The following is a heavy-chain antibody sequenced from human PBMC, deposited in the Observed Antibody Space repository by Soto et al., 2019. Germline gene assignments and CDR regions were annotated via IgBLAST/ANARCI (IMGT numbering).Heavy chain of an antibody. J-gene: IGHJ6*02. CDR2: INPSGGST. CDR3: ARELDPNTGPPDRNYYYYYGMDV. D-gene: IGHD3-22*01. V-gene: IGHV1-46*01. Sequence: QVQLVQSGAEVKKPGASVKVSCKASGYTFTSYYMHWVRQAPGQGLEWMGIINPSGGSTSYAQKFQGRVTMTRDTSTSTVYMELSSVRSDDTAVYYCARELDPNTGPPDRNYYYYYGMDVWGQGTTVTVSS. CDR1: GYTFTSYY.